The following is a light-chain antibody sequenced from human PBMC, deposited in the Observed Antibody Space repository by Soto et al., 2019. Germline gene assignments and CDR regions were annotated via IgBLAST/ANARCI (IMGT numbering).Light chain of an antibody. CDR3: QQRSNWPLT. V-gene: IGKV3-11*01. Sequence: EIVLPQSPGTLSLSPGERATLSCRASQSVSTYFAWYQQKPGQAPRLLIYDASNRATGIPARFSGSGSGTDFTLTISSLEPEDFAVYYCQQRSNWPLTFGGGTKV. J-gene: IGKJ4*01. CDR2: DAS. CDR1: QSVSTY.